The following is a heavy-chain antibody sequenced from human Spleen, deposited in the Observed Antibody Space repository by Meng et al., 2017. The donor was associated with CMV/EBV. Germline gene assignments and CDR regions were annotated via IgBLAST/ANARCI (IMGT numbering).Heavy chain of an antibody. J-gene: IGHJ4*02. D-gene: IGHD1-26*01. CDR2: IWYDGRNK. Sequence: GESLKISCAVSGFTFSSYGMHWVRQAPGKGLEWVTFIWYDGRNKYYADSVKGRFTMSRDNSKNTLYLQVNSLRVEDTAMYYCAKSHLPSGRIAGGRFDHWGQGTLVTVSS. CDR1: GFTFSSYG. V-gene: IGHV3-30*02. CDR3: AKSHLPSGRIAGGRFDH.